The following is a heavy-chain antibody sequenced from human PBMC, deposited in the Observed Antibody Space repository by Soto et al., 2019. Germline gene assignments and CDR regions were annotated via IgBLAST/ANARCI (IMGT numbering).Heavy chain of an antibody. CDR1: GGSISYYY. J-gene: IGHJ4*02. CDR2: INYSGST. Sequence: PSETLSLTCTVSGGSISYYYWSWIRQPPGKGLEWIGYINYSGSTNYNPSLKSRVSISIATSKNHFSLKLSSVSAADTAVYYCARQDDILTGVDYRGQGTLVTVSS. D-gene: IGHD3-9*01. V-gene: IGHV4-59*08. CDR3: ARQDDILTGVDY.